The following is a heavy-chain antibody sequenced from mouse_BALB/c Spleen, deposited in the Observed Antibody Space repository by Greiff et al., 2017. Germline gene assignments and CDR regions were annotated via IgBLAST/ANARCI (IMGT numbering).Heavy chain of an antibody. D-gene: IGHD1-2*01. CDR2: ISSGGSYT. Sequence: EVQGVESGGGLVKPGGSLKLSCAASGFTFSSYAMSWVRQSPEKRLEWVAEISSGGSYTYYPDTVTGRFTISRDNAKNTLYLEMSSLRSEDTAMYNCARKGTTATRSCYFDYWGQGTTLTVSS. CDR1: GFTFSSYA. J-gene: IGHJ2*01. CDR3: ARKGTTATRSCYFDY. V-gene: IGHV5-9-4*01.